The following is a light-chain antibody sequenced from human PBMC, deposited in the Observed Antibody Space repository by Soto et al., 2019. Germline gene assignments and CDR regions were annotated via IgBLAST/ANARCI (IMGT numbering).Light chain of an antibody. CDR3: AAWDDSLNGWV. J-gene: IGLJ3*02. CDR2: RTN. Sequence: QSVLTQPPSASGTPGQRVTISCFGSSSNIGRNYIHWYQQLTGAAPTLLIYRTNQRPSEVPDRFSASKSGTSGSLAISDLRAEDVADYYCAAWDDSLNGWVFGGGTKLTVL. CDR1: SSNIGRNY. V-gene: IGLV1-47*01.